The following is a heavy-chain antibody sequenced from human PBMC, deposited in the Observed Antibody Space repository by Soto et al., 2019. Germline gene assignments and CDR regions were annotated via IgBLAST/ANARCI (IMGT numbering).Heavy chain of an antibody. D-gene: IGHD3-22*01. CDR2: IHYSGST. CDR3: ARRGYDTSGFYFFFDY. V-gene: IGHV4-31*03. CDR1: RGSISNDGYF. Sequence: QVQLQESGPGLVQPSQTLSLTCSVSRGSISNDGYFWSWLRQRPGEGLEWIGYIHYSGSTFYNPSLESRVTMSVDTSKNQFSLNLISVTAADTAVYYCARRGYDTSGFYFFFDYWGQGILVTVSS. J-gene: IGHJ4*02.